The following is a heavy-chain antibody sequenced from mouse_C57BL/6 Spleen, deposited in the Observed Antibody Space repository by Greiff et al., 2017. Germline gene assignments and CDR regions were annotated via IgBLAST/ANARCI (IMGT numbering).Heavy chain of an antibody. V-gene: IGHV1-26*01. Sequence: VQLKQSGPELVKPGASVKISCKASGYTFTDYYMNWVKQSHGKSLEWIGDINPNNGGTSYNQKFKGKATLTVDKSSSTAYMELRSLTSEDSAVYYCARGAYYGSSDYYAMDYWGQGTSVTVSS. J-gene: IGHJ4*01. CDR1: GYTFTDYY. CDR3: ARGAYYGSSDYYAMDY. D-gene: IGHD1-1*01. CDR2: INPNNGGT.